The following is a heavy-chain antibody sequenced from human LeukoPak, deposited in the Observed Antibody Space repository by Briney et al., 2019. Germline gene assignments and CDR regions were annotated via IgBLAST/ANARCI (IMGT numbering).Heavy chain of an antibody. CDR1: GFPVSSNY. Sequence: GGSLRLSCAASGFPVSSNYMSWGRPAPRKGVEWVSVIYSGGSAYYADSVKGRFTISRDNSKNTLYLQMNSLRPEDTAVYYCARDLRLTTIFGVVSNWGQGTLVTVSS. V-gene: IGHV3-66*02. D-gene: IGHD3-3*01. CDR2: IYSGGSA. J-gene: IGHJ4*02. CDR3: ARDLRLTTIFGVVSN.